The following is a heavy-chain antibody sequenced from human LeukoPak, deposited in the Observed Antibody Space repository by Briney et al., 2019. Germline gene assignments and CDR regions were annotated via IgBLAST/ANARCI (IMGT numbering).Heavy chain of an antibody. CDR1: GFTFSSYA. J-gene: IGHJ4*02. Sequence: GGFLRLSCAASGFTFSSYAMSWVRQAPGKGLEWVSAISGRGGSTYYADSVKGRFTISRDNSKNTLYLQMNSLRAEDTAVYYCAKGRSGITMIVVVITGHPFDYWGQGTLVTVSS. CDR3: AKGRSGITMIVVVITGHPFDY. CDR2: ISGRGGST. V-gene: IGHV3-23*01. D-gene: IGHD3-22*01.